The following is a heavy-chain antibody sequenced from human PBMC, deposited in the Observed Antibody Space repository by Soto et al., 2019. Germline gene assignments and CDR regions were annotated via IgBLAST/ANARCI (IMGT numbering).Heavy chain of an antibody. J-gene: IGHJ6*02. CDR3: ARARQPLPRFCSSGSCYRGYYYYGMDV. V-gene: IGHV1-46*01. CDR1: GYTFTSYS. D-gene: IGHD2-2*02. Sequence: QVQLVQSGAEVKKPGASVKVSCKASGYTFTSYSMHWVRQAPGQGLEWMGLINPSGGSTDYAQKFQGRVTMTKDTSTSTVYMELSSLRSEDTAVYYCARARQPLPRFCSSGSCYRGYYYYGMDVWGQGTTVTVSS. CDR2: INPSGGST.